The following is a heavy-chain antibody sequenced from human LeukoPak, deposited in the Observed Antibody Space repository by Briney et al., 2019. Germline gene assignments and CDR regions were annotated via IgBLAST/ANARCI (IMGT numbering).Heavy chain of an antibody. CDR3: ARAGGRYCSSTSCYSVY. CDR1: GFTFSSYE. J-gene: IGHJ4*02. D-gene: IGHD2-2*01. V-gene: IGHV3-48*03. Sequence: VQPGGSLRLSCAASGFTFSSYEMNWARQAPGKGLEWVSYISSSGSTIYYADSVKGRFTISRDNAKNSLYLKMNRLRAEDTAVYYCARAGGRYCSSTSCYSVYWGQGTLVTVSS. CDR2: ISSSGSTI.